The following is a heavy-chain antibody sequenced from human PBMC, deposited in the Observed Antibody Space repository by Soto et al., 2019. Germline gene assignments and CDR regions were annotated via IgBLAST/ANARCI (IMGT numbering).Heavy chain of an antibody. V-gene: IGHV4-31*03. J-gene: IGHJ6*02. CDR2: IYYSGST. CDR1: GGSISSGGYY. CDR3: ARVERQAYSGMDV. Sequence: SETLSLTCTVSGGSISSGGYYWSWIRQQPGKGLEWIGYIYYSGSTYYNPSLKRRVTISVDTSKNKFSLKLSSVTAADTAVYYCARVERQAYSGMDVWGQGTTVTVSS.